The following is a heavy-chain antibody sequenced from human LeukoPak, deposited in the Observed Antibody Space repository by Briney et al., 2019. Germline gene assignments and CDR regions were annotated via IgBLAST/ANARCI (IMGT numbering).Heavy chain of an antibody. D-gene: IGHD2-15*01. Sequence: SETLSLTCTVSGGSISSGSYYWIWIRQPAGKGLEWIGRIYTSGSTNYNPSLKSRVTISVDTSKNQFSLKLSSVTAADTAVYYCARLYCSGGSCYSDYWGQGTLVTVSS. CDR2: IYTSGST. CDR3: ARLYCSGGSCYSDY. V-gene: IGHV4-61*02. CDR1: GGSISSGSYY. J-gene: IGHJ4*02.